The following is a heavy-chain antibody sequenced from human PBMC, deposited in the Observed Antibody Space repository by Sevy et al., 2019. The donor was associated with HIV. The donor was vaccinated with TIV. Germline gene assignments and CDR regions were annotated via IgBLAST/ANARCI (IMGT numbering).Heavy chain of an antibody. J-gene: IGHJ4*02. Sequence: ASVKVSCKASGYTFTSYGISWVRQAPGQGIEWMGWISAYNGNTNYAQKLQGRVTMTTDTSTSTAYMELRSLRSDDTAVYYCARDYDILTGYYRASDYLGQGTMVTVSS. CDR3: ARDYDILTGYYRASDY. CDR1: GYTFTSYG. D-gene: IGHD3-9*01. CDR2: ISAYNGNT. V-gene: IGHV1-18*04.